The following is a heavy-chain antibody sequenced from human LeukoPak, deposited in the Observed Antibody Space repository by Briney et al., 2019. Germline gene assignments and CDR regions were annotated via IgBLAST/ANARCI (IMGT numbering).Heavy chain of an antibody. Sequence: WVRQASGKGLEWVGRIRSKANSYATAYAASVKGRFTISRDDSKNTAYLQMNSLKTEDTAVYYCTSPLVAAPFYYGMDVWGQGTTVTVSS. D-gene: IGHD2-15*01. CDR2: IRSKANSYAT. V-gene: IGHV3-73*01. CDR3: TSPLVAAPFYYGMDV. J-gene: IGHJ6*02.